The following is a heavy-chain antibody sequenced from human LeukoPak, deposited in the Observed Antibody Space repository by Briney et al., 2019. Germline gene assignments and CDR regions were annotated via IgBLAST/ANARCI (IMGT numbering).Heavy chain of an antibody. D-gene: IGHD3-10*01. CDR2: ISGSGGST. CDR1: GFTFSSYA. CDR3: ARAPDHYYGSGSYGIFDY. Sequence: GGSLRLSCAASGFTFSSYAMSWVRQAPGKGLEWVSAISGSGGSTYYADSVKGRFTISRDNSKNTLYLQMNSLRAEDTAVYYCARAPDHYYGSGSYGIFDYWGQGTLVTVSS. J-gene: IGHJ4*02. V-gene: IGHV3-23*01.